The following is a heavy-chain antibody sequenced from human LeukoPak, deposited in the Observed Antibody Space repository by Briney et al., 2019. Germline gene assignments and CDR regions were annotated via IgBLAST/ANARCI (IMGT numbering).Heavy chain of an antibody. Sequence: PGGSLRLSCAASGFTFSDYYMSWIRQAPGKGLEWVSYISSSRSYTNYADSVKGRFTISRDNAKNSLYLQMNSLRAEDTAVYYCARDFVRTGYYGMDVWGQGTTVTVSS. CDR3: ARDFVRTGYYGMDV. J-gene: IGHJ6*02. V-gene: IGHV3-11*06. D-gene: IGHD1-1*01. CDR1: GFTFSDYY. CDR2: ISSSRSYT.